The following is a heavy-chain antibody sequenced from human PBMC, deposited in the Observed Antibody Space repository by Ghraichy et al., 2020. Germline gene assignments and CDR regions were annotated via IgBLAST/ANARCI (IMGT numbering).Heavy chain of an antibody. CDR2: ISGSGGNT. CDR3: ATHRDSGYDYSPFDY. Sequence: GGSLRLSCAASGFTFSSYAMSWVRQAPGKGLEWVSGISGSGGNTYHADSVKGRFTISRDTSKNTLYLQMNSLRAEDTAVYYCATHRDSGYDYSPFDYWGQGTLVTVSS. J-gene: IGHJ4*02. CDR1: GFTFSSYA. V-gene: IGHV3-23*01. D-gene: IGHD5-12*01.